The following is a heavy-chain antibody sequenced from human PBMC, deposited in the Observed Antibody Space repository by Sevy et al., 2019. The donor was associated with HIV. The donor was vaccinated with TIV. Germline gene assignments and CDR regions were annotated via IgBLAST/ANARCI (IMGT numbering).Heavy chain of an antibody. V-gene: IGHV3-30*18. CDR2: ISYDGSNK. CDR3: AKDQGGYSYGLPGYYYYGMDV. Sequence: GGSLRLSCAASGFTFSSYGMHWVRQAPGKGLEWVAVISYDGSNKYYADSVKGRFTNSRDNSKNTLSLQMNSLRAEDTAVYYCAKDQGGYSYGLPGYYYYGMDVWGQGTTVTISS. D-gene: IGHD5-18*01. J-gene: IGHJ6*02. CDR1: GFTFSSYG.